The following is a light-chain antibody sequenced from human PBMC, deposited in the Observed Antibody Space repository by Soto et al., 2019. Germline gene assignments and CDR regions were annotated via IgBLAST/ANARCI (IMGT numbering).Light chain of an antibody. CDR1: SSNIGAGYD. CDR3: QSYDSSLSGFVV. J-gene: IGLJ2*01. Sequence: QPVLTQPPSVSGAPGQRVTISCTGSSSNIGAGYDVHWYQQLPGTAPKLLIYGNSNRPSGVPDRFSGSKSGTSASLAITGLQAEDEADYYLQSYDSSLSGFVVFGGGTQLTVL. CDR2: GNS. V-gene: IGLV1-40*01.